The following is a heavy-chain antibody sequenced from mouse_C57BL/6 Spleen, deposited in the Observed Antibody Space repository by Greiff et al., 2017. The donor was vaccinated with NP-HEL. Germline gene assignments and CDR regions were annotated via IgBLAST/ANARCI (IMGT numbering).Heavy chain of an antibody. CDR3: ERGYYEGMEY. CDR2: IRPDSGST. J-gene: IGHJ4*01. CDR1: GYTFTSYG. D-gene: IGHD1-1*01. V-gene: IGHV1-64*01. Sequence: QVQLQQPGAELVKPGASVKLSCKASGYTFTSYGMHWVRQRPGQGLEWIGMIRPDSGSTNYNEKVKSKATLTVDKSSSTVYMQLSSLTSEDSAVYYCERGYYEGMEYRGQGTSVTVSS.